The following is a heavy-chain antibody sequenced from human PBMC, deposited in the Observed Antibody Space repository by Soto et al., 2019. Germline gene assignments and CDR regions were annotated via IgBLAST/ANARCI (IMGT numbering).Heavy chain of an antibody. CDR3: ARARRPPDFYDSSGYYYYFDY. V-gene: IGHV4-39*02. Sequence: SETLSLTCTVSGGSISSSNFYWGWIRQPPGKGLEWIGNIYYSGSTYYNPSLKSRVTISVDTSKNQFSLNLSSVTAADTAVYYCARARRPPDFYDSSGYYYYFDYWGQGTLVTV. CDR1: GGSISSSNFY. CDR2: IYYSGST. D-gene: IGHD3-22*01. J-gene: IGHJ4*02.